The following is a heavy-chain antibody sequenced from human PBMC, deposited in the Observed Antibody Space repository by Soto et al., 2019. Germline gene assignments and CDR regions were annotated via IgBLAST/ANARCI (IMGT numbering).Heavy chain of an antibody. CDR1: GFTFSSYG. V-gene: IGHV3-30*18. CDR3: AKYVLADDSYFDD. J-gene: IGHJ4*02. D-gene: IGHD3-10*02. CDR2: ISYDGSNK. Sequence: GGSLRLSCAASGFTFSSYGMHWVRQAPGKGLEWVAVISYDGSNKYYADSVKGRFTISRDNSKNTLYLEMNSLRAEDTAVYYCAKYVLADDSYFDDWGKGTVVNV.